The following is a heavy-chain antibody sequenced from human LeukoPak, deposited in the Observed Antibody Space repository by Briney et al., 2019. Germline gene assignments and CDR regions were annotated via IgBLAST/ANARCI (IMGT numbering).Heavy chain of an antibody. CDR1: GFTFDDYA. J-gene: IGHJ2*01. Sequence: GGSLRLSCAASGFTFDDYAMHWVRQAPGKGLEWVSSISWNSGNIGYADSVKGRFTISRDNAKNSLYLQMNSLRAEDTAFYYCAKVGVYIYGHSPPYWYFDLWGRGTLVTVSS. CDR3: AKVGVYIYGHSPPYWYFDL. CDR2: ISWNSGNI. D-gene: IGHD5-18*01. V-gene: IGHV3-9*01.